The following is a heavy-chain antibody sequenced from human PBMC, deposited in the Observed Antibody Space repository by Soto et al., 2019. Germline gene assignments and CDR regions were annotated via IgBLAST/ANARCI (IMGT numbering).Heavy chain of an antibody. V-gene: IGHV4-39*01. CDR3: ARPPFGGELGPLEF. D-gene: IGHD3-10*01. CDR1: GGSISIIKFY. Sequence: SETLCLTCTVSGGSISIIKFYWGWVRPPPGTGLEWIGSLYYTGTTYYNPSLKSRVTISIATSKHQFSLNLMSVTAADTAVYYCARPPFGGELGPLEFWGQGSLVTVSS. CDR2: LYYTGTT. J-gene: IGHJ4*02.